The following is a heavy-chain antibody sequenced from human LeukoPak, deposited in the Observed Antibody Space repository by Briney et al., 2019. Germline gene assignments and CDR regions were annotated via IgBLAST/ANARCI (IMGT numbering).Heavy chain of an antibody. CDR2: IYYSGST. Sequence: PSETLSLTCTVSGGSISSYYWSWIRQPPGKGLEWIGYIYYSGSTNYNPSLKSRVTISVDTSKNQFSLKLSSVTAADTAVYYCATARQSVVILRSLYFDYWGQGTLVTVSS. CDR3: ATARQSVVILRSLYFDY. V-gene: IGHV4-59*01. CDR1: GGSISSYY. D-gene: IGHD3-22*01. J-gene: IGHJ4*02.